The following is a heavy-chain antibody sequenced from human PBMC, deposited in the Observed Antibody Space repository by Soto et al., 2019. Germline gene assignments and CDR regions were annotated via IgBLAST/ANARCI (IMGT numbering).Heavy chain of an antibody. D-gene: IGHD3-10*01. CDR1: GYTFTSYG. CDR2: ISAYNGNT. CDR3: ARDRSPMDDYFAFDI. Sequence: ASVKVSCKASGYTFTSYGISWVRQAPGQGLEWMGWISAYNGNTNYAQKLQGRVTMTTDTSTSTAYMELRSLRSDDTAVYYCARDRSPMDDYFAFDIWGQGTMVPVAS. J-gene: IGHJ3*02. V-gene: IGHV1-18*01.